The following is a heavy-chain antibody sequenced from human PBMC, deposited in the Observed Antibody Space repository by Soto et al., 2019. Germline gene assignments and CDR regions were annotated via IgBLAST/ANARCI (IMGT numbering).Heavy chain of an antibody. CDR1: GFTFSSYA. CDR2: IGESGTPT. V-gene: IGHV3-23*01. Sequence: EVQLLESGGGLVQPGGSLRLSCAASGFTFSSYAMKWVRQAPGKGLEWVSLIGESGTPTYYADSVKGRFTISRDNSGNTLFLEMYSLRAEDTAVYYCARDCADDGVCFPFDYWGQGTLVTVSS. CDR3: ARDCADDGVCFPFDY. D-gene: IGHD2-8*01. J-gene: IGHJ4*02.